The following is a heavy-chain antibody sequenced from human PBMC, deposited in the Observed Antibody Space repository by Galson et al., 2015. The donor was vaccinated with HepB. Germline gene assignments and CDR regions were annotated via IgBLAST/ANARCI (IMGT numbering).Heavy chain of an antibody. CDR2: INPSGGST. V-gene: IGHV1-46*01. D-gene: IGHD6-13*01. J-gene: IGHJ3*02. Sequence: SVKVSCKASGYTFTSYYMHWVRQAPGQGLEWMGIINPSGGSTSYAQKFQGRVTMTRDTSTSTVYMELSSLRSEDTAVYYCARGAAAAGWYDAFDIWGQGTMVTVSS. CDR1: GYTFTSYY. CDR3: ARGAAAAGWYDAFDI.